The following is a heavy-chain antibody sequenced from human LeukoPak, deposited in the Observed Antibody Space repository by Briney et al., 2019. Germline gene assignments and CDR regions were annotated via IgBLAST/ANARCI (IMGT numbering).Heavy chain of an antibody. CDR1: GYTLTDYY. D-gene: IGHD6-13*01. V-gene: IGHV1-2*02. CDR2: INLNSGDT. J-gene: IGHJ3*01. CDR3: ARDSIEAPGLVFDF. Sequence: ASVKVSCKASGYTLTDYYVHWMRQAPGQGLEWMGWINLNSGDTRYAQRFQGRLTVTRDTSISTAYMDLNGLRSDDTAVYYCARDSIEAPGLVFDFWGQGTMVTISS.